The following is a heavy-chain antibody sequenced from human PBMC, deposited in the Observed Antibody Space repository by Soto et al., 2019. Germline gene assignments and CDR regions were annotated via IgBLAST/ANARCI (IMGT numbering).Heavy chain of an antibody. D-gene: IGHD2-15*01. J-gene: IGHJ6*04. CDR1: GGSISSSSYY. CDR3: ARRSGYCSGGSCPDV. CDR2: IYYSGST. V-gene: IGHV4-39*01. Sequence: SETLSLTCTVSGGSISSSSYYWGWIRQPPGKGLEWIGSIYYSGSTYYNPSLKSRVTISVDTSKNQFSLKLSSVTAADTAVYYCARRSGYCSGGSCPDVWGKGTTVTVSS.